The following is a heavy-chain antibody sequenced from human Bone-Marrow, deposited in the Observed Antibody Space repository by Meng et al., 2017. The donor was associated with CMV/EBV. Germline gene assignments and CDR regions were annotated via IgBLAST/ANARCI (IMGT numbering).Heavy chain of an antibody. J-gene: IGHJ4*02. Sequence: SETLSLTCAVYGGSFSGYYWSWIRQPPGKGLEWIGEINHSGSTNYNPSLKSRVTISVDTSKNQFSLKLSSVTAADTAVYYCARAGGDVCDYWGQGTLVTVSS. V-gene: IGHV4-34*01. CDR2: INHSGST. D-gene: IGHD2-8*01. CDR1: GGSFSGYY. CDR3: ARAGGDVCDY.